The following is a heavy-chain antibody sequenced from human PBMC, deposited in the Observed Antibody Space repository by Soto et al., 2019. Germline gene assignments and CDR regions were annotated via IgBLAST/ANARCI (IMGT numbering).Heavy chain of an antibody. J-gene: IGHJ5*02. V-gene: IGHV5-51*01. Sequence: LKISCKGAGYSFTSYWIVWVRQMPGKGLEWMGIIYPDDSDTRYNPSFQGHVTISADKSINTAYLQWSSLEASDTAMYYCARHWPQQPLDPWGQGTLVTVS. D-gene: IGHD6-13*01. CDR2: IYPDDSDT. CDR1: GYSFTSYW. CDR3: ARHWPQQPLDP.